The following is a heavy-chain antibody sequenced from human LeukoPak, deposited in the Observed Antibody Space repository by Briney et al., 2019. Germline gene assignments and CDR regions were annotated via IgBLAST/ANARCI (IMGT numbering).Heavy chain of an antibody. Sequence: PGGSLRLSCAASGFTFSNYWMSWVRQTPGKGLEWVANIKGDGSEKYYYVDSVEGRFTISRDNAKKSVYLQMNTLRAEGTAVYYCARDEGVWSGSDYWGQGTLVTVSS. J-gene: IGHJ4*02. CDR2: IKGDGSEK. V-gene: IGHV3-7*01. D-gene: IGHD3-3*01. CDR1: GFTFSNYW. CDR3: ARDEGVWSGSDY.